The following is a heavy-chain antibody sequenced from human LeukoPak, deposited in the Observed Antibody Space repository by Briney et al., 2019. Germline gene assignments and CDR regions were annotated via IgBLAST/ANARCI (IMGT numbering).Heavy chain of an antibody. V-gene: IGHV1-8*03. CDR1: GYTFTSYA. D-gene: IGHD2-2*01. Sequence: GASVKVSCKASGYTFTSYAINWVCQATGQGLEWMGWMNPNSGNTGYAQKFQGRVTITRNTSISTAYMELSSLRSEDTAVYYYARGRRYCSSTSCPYYFDYWGQGTLVTVSS. CDR2: MNPNSGNT. CDR3: ARGRRYCSSTSCPYYFDY. J-gene: IGHJ4*02.